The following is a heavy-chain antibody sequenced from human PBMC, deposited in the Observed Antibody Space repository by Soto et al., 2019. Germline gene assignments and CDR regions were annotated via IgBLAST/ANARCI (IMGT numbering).Heavy chain of an antibody. V-gene: IGHV3-11*01. Sequence: QVQLVESGGGLVKPGGSLRLSCAVSGFTFSNYYMAWIRQAPGKGLEWVSYISTSGTSTFYADSVKDQFTISRDNAENSLFLQMDSLRVEDTAVYFCARDGVLFRAGFDSWGQGTLVTVAS. CDR2: ISTSGTST. D-gene: IGHD3-16*01. J-gene: IGHJ4*02. CDR3: ARDGVLFRAGFDS. CDR1: GFTFSNYY.